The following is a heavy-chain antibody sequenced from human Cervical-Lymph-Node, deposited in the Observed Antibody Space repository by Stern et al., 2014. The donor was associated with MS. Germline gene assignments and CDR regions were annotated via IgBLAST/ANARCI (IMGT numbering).Heavy chain of an antibody. CDR2: LIPSGTT. CDR1: GNPFNSDY. J-gene: IGHJ4*02. Sequence: MQLVESGAEVKKAGASVKISCKAYGNPFNSDYMHWVRQAPGQALEWVGRLIPSGTTSLPQKFQGRVTMTRDPSTTTVYLEVSSLRFEDTAVYYCVRDGSHHEFDYWGQGTPVTVSS. D-gene: IGHD1-26*01. CDR3: VRDGSHHEFDY. V-gene: IGHV1-46*02.